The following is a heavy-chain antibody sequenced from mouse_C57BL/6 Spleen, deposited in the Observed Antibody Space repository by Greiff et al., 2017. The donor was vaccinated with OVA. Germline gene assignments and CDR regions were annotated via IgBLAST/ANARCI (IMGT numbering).Heavy chain of an antibody. D-gene: IGHD2-1*01. J-gene: IGHJ3*01. CDR3: ASIYYGQGFAY. V-gene: IGHV5-6*01. Sequence: EVQVVESGGDLVKPGGSLKLSCAASGFTLSSYGMSWVRQTPDKRLEWVATISSGGSYTYYPDSVKGRFTISRDNAKNTLYLQMSSLKSEDTAMYYCASIYYGQGFAYWGQGTLVTVSA. CDR2: ISSGGSYT. CDR1: GFTLSSYG.